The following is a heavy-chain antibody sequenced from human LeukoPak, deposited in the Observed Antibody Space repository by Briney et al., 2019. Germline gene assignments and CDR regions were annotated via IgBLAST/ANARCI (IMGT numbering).Heavy chain of an antibody. CDR1: GFTFSNYA. V-gene: IGHV3-23*01. D-gene: IGHD4-17*01. CDR2: IRGIRGTYST. Sequence: GGSQRLSCAASGFTFSNYAMIWVRQAPGKGLEWVSAIRGIRGTYSTEYADSVKDRFTISRDNSKSTLYLQMNSLRAEDTAVYYCGRDPNGDYIGAFDMWGQGTVVTVSS. CDR3: GRDPNGDYIGAFDM. J-gene: IGHJ3*02.